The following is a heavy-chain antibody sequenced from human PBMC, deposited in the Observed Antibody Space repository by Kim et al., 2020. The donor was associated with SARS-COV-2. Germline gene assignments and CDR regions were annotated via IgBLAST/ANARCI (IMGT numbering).Heavy chain of an antibody. CDR1: GFTFSNYE. CDR2: INSRGRTM. CDR3: ARVRPLSSGWGGYFDY. D-gene: IGHD6-19*01. J-gene: IGHJ4*02. V-gene: IGHV3-48*03. Sequence: GGSLRLSCAASGFTFSNYEMNWVRQAPGKRLEWISYINSRGRTMYYTDSVKGRFTISRDNTKNSLYLQMSSLRVEDTAVYYCARVRPLSSGWGGYFDYWGQGLLVTVSS.